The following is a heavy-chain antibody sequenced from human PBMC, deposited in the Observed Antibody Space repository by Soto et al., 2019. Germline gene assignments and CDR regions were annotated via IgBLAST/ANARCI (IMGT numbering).Heavy chain of an antibody. Sequence: QLQLQESGPGLVRPSETLSLTCTVSGGSISSSSYYWGWIRQPPGKGLEWIGSIYYSGSTYYNPSLKSRVTISIDTSKYQFSLKLNSVTAADTAVYYCARPPTASLDAFEIWGQGTMVTVSS. J-gene: IGHJ3*02. CDR1: GGSISSSSYY. CDR2: IYYSGST. CDR3: ARPPTASLDAFEI. V-gene: IGHV4-39*01.